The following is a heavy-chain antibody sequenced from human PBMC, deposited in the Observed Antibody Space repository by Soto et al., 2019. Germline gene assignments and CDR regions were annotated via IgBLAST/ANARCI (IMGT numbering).Heavy chain of an antibody. CDR1: GFTFSDYG. V-gene: IGHV3-30*18. CDR2: ISYDSTNK. CDR3: AKDHGFDEFQLLYYSYYGLDV. D-gene: IGHD2-2*02. J-gene: IGHJ6*02. Sequence: GGSLRLSCAASGFTFSDYGMHWVRQAPGKGLEWVAVISYDSTNKYYGDSVKGRFTISRDDSKNTLYLQMNSLRAEDRAVYYCAKDHGFDEFQLLYYSYYGLDVWGQGTTVTVSS.